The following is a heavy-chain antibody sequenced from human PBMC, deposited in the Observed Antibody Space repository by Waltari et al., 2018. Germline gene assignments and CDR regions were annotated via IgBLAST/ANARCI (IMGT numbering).Heavy chain of an antibody. D-gene: IGHD4-17*01. J-gene: IGHJ3*01. CDR2: IRYDGINK. V-gene: IGHV3-30*02. CDR1: GFSVNNFG. Sequence: QMQLVEFGGGVVQPGGSLRLPCAASGFSVNNFGMHWVRQAPGKGLEWVAFIRYDGINKYYADSLEGRFTVSRDNSKNILYLQLNSLRPDDTALYFCAKDGDYSVPGYDAFDVWGQGTVVTVSA. CDR3: AKDGDYSVPGYDAFDV.